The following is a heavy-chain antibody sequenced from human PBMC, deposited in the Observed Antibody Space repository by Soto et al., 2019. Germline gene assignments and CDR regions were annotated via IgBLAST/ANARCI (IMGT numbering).Heavy chain of an antibody. D-gene: IGHD6-13*01. V-gene: IGHV3-48*02. J-gene: IGHJ4*02. CDR3: ARDRSSWYFDY. Sequence: EVQLVESGGGLVQPGGSLRLSCAASGFTFSSYSMNWVRQAPGKGLEWVSYISSSSTIYYADSVKGRFTISRDNAKNSLYLQMNSLRDEDTAVYYCARDRSSWYFDYWGQGTLVTVSS. CDR1: GFTFSSYS. CDR2: ISSSSTI.